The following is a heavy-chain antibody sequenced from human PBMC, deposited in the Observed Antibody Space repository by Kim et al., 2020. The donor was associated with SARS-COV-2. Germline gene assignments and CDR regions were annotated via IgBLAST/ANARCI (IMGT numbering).Heavy chain of an antibody. CDR2: IRSKANSYAT. D-gene: IGHD3-10*01. V-gene: IGHV3-73*01. Sequence: GGSLRLSCAASGFTFSGSAMHWVRQASGKGLEWVGRIRSKANSYATAYAASVKGRFTISRDDSKNTAYLQMNSLKTEDTAVYYCTKVHYGSGSYYNFGDYYGMDVWGQGTTVTVSS. CDR3: TKVHYGSGSYYNFGDYYGMDV. CDR1: GFTFSGSA. J-gene: IGHJ6*02.